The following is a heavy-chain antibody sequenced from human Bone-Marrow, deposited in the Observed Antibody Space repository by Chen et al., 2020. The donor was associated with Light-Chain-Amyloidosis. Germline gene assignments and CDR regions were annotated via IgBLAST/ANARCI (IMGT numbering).Heavy chain of an antibody. Sequence: EVQLEQSGPEVKKPGESLKISCKGSGYTFPNYWIGWVRQMHGKGLAWMRVIYPEHSDARDSPSLEGQVTISADKSIPTADLKWRSLEAANTAMYYCARRRDGYNFDYWSQGTLVTVSS. CDR1: GYTFPNYW. D-gene: IGHD5-12*01. CDR2: IYPEHSDA. CDR3: ARRRDGYNFDY. J-gene: IGHJ4*02. V-gene: IGHV5-51*01.